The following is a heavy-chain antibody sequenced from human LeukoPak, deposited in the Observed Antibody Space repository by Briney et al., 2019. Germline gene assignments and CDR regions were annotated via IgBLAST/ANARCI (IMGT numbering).Heavy chain of an antibody. D-gene: IGHD2-2*01. Sequence: GRSLRLSCAASGFTFSSYATHWVRQAPGKGLEWVAVISYDGSNKYYADSVKGRFTISRDNSKNTLYLQMNSLRAEDTAVYYCARAYCSSTSCYPGYYWGQGTLVTVSS. CDR3: ARAYCSSTSCYPGYY. J-gene: IGHJ4*01. V-gene: IGHV3-30-3*01. CDR2: ISYDGSNK. CDR1: GFTFSSYA.